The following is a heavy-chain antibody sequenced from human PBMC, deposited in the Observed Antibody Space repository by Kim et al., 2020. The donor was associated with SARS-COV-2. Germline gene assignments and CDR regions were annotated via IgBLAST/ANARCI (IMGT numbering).Heavy chain of an antibody. J-gene: IGHJ4*02. V-gene: IGHV3-11*06. CDR3: ARGRGYYDFWSGYYDY. Sequence: SVKGRFTISRDNAKNSLYLQMNSLRAEDTAVYYCARGRGYYDFWSGYYDYWGQGTLVTVSS. D-gene: IGHD3-3*01.